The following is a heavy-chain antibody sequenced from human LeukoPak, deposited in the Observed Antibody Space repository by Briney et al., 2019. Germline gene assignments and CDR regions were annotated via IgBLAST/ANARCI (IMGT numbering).Heavy chain of an antibody. V-gene: IGHV1-2*02. CDR3: ARDKLGLGELSLYDQ. CDR1: GYTLIGYY. J-gene: IGHJ5*02. Sequence: ASVKVSCKGSGYTLIGYYMHWVRQPPGQGLEWMGWMNPNSGGTKYAQKFQGRVTMTRDTSISTAYMELSRLRSDDTAMYYCARDKLGLGELSLYDQWGQGTLVTVSS. CDR2: MNPNSGGT. D-gene: IGHD3-16*02.